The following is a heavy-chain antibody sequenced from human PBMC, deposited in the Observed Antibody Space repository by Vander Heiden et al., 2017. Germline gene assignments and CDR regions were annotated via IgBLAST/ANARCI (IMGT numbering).Heavy chain of an antibody. CDR1: GGSISSSSNY. D-gene: IGHD3-10*01. CDR2: IDYSGDT. CDR3: ARRVDGSDQD. J-gene: IGHJ4*02. V-gene: IGHV4-39*01. Sequence: QLQLPESGPGLVKPSETLSLTCTVSGGSISSSSNYWGWIRQPPGKGLEWIGSIDYSGDTYWNPSLKRRVTISVDTSKNQFSLKLSSVTAADTAVYYCARRVDGSDQDWGQGTLVTVSS.